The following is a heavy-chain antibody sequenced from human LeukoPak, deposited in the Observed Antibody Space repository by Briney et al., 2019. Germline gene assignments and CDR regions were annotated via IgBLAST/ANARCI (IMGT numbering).Heavy chain of an antibody. Sequence: GGSLRLSCAASGFTFSSYAMSWVRQAPGKGLEWVSAISGSGGSTYYADSVKGRFTISRDNSKNTLYLQMNSLRAEDTAVYYCARDESPYCSSTSCYAVDYWGQGTLVTVSS. CDR1: GFTFSSYA. J-gene: IGHJ4*02. V-gene: IGHV3-23*01. D-gene: IGHD2-2*01. CDR3: ARDESPYCSSTSCYAVDY. CDR2: ISGSGGST.